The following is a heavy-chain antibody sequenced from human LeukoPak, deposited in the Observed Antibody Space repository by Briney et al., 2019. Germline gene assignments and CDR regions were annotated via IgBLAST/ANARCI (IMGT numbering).Heavy chain of an antibody. D-gene: IGHD2-15*01. J-gene: IGHJ4*02. V-gene: IGHV3-21*01. CDR1: GFTFSNAW. Sequence: GGSLRLSCAASGFTFSNAWMNWVRQAPGKGLEWVSSISSSSSYIYYADSVKGRFTISRDNAKNSLYLQMNSLRAEDTAVYYCARILLYCSGGSCYSNYFDYWGQGTLVTVSS. CDR3: ARILLYCSGGSCYSNYFDY. CDR2: ISSSSSYI.